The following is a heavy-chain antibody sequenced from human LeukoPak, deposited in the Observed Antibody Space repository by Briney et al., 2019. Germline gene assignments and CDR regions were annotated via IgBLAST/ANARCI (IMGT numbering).Heavy chain of an antibody. CDR2: ISSTSSTI. D-gene: IGHD3-22*01. CDR3: ARAAPYYYDSSGYSAFDS. J-gene: IGHJ3*02. Sequence: PGGSLRLSCAASGFTFCSYSMHWVRQAPGKGLEWVSYISSTSSTIYYADSVKGRFTISRDNAKNSLYLQMNSLRDEDTAVYYCARAAPYYYDSSGYSAFDSWGQGTMVTVS. CDR1: GFTFCSYS. V-gene: IGHV3-48*02.